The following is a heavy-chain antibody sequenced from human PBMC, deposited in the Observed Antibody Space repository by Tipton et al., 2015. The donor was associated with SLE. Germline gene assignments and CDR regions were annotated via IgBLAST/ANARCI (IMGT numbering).Heavy chain of an antibody. CDR2: INHSGST. CDR3: ARGRRGSDDSSGRWYYYYYMDV. J-gene: IGHJ6*03. D-gene: IGHD3-22*01. V-gene: IGHV4-34*01. Sequence: TLSLTCTVSGGSISNYFWSWIRQPPGKGLEWIGEINHSGSTNYNPSLKSRVTISVDTSKNQFSLKLSSVTAADTAVYYCARGRRGSDDSSGRWYYYYYMDVWGNGTTVTVSS. CDR1: GGSISNYF.